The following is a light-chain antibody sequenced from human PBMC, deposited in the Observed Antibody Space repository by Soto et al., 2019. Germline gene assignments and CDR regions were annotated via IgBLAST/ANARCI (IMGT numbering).Light chain of an antibody. CDR3: SSYAGSNNFV. CDR2: EVS. Sequence: QSVLTQPPSASGSPGQSVTISCTGSNTDVGGYNYVSWYQQHPGKAPKVMIYEVSRRPSGVPERFSGSKSGNTASLTVSGLQADDEAHYYCSSYAGSNNFVFGTGTKVTVL. J-gene: IGLJ1*01. V-gene: IGLV2-8*01. CDR1: NTDVGGYNY.